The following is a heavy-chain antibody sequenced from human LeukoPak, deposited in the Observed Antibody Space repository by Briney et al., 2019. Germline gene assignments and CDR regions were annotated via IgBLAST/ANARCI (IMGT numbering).Heavy chain of an antibody. D-gene: IGHD2-2*01. CDR3: ARGSQLPFLDY. CDR1: GGSISSGDYY. V-gene: IGHV4-30-4*08. CDR2: IYYSGST. Sequence: PSQTLSLACTVSGGSISSGDYYWSWIRQPPGKGLQWIGYIYYSGSTYYNPSLKSRVTISVDTSKNQFSLKLSSVTAADTAVYYCARGSQLPFLDYWGQGTLVTVSS. J-gene: IGHJ4*02.